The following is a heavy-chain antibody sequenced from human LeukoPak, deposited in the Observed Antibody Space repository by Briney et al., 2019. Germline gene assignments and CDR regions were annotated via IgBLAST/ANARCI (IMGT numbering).Heavy chain of an antibody. Sequence: SETLSLTCTASGGSISSGGYYWSWIRQPPGKGLEWIGYIYHSGSTYYNPSLKSRVTISVDRSKNQFSLKLSSVTAADTAVYYCARGGHTMVRGVIAYGMDVWGQGTTVTVSS. CDR2: IYHSGST. J-gene: IGHJ6*02. D-gene: IGHD3-10*01. CDR1: GGSISSGGYY. CDR3: ARGGHTMVRGVIAYGMDV. V-gene: IGHV4-30-2*01.